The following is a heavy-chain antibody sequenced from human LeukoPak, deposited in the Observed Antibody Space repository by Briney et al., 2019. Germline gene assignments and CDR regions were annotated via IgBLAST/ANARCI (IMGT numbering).Heavy chain of an antibody. Sequence: GASVKVSCRVSGYSLSDLSIHWVRHVRGKGLEWMGGFEPEEGEHGETIYAQTFEGRLTLTEDTDTDTAYMELLSLTSEDTAVYYCATDRLEIYSLHIWGQGTIVTVSS. J-gene: IGHJ3*02. V-gene: IGHV1-24*01. CDR1: GYSLSDLS. D-gene: IGHD1-1*01. CDR2: FEPEEGEHGET. CDR3: ATDRLEIYSLHI.